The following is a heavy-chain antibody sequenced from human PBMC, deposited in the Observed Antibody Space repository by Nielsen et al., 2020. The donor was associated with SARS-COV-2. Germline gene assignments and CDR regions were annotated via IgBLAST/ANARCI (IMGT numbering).Heavy chain of an antibody. CDR3: ARGGLVVVDSFDY. D-gene: IGHD2-15*01. J-gene: IGHJ4*02. Sequence: ASVKVSCKTSGYTFTSHYVHWVRQAPGQGLEWMGLINSSGGWTIYAQMFQGRVTVTRDTSTSTVYMELSSLRSEDTAVYYCARGGLVVVDSFDYWGQGTLVTVSS. CDR1: GYTFTSHY. V-gene: IGHV1-46*01. CDR2: INSSGGWT.